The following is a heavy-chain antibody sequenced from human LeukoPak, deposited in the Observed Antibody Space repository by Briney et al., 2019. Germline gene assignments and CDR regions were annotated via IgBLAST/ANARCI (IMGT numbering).Heavy chain of an antibody. CDR3: ARDREGASGRVVPAAIRKRTYYYMDV. CDR2: IYYGGST. J-gene: IGHJ6*03. CDR1: GGSISSHY. V-gene: IGHV4-59*11. D-gene: IGHD2-2*02. Sequence: PSETLSLTCTVSGGSISSHYWSWIRQPPGKGLEWIGYIYYGGSTNYNPSLKSRVTISVDTSKNQFSLKLSSVTAADTAVYYCARDREGASGRVVPAAIRKRTYYYMDVWGKGTTVTVSS.